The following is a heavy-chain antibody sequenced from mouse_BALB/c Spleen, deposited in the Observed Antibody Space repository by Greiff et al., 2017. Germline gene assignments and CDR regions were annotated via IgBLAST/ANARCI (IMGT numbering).Heavy chain of an antibody. V-gene: IGHV5-9-4*01. J-gene: IGHJ4*01. Sequence: EVQVVESGGGLVKPGGSLKLSCAASGFTFSSYAMSWVRQSPEKRLEWVAEISSGGSYTYYPDTVTGRFTISRDNAKNTLYLEMSSLRSEDTAMYYCARDLDGYSYYAMDYWGQGTSVTVSS. CDR3: ARDLDGYSYYAMDY. CDR2: ISSGGSYT. CDR1: GFTFSSYA. D-gene: IGHD2-3*01.